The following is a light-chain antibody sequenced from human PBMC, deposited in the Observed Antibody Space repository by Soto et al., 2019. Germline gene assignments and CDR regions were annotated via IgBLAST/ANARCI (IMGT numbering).Light chain of an antibody. CDR1: QSISSY. V-gene: IGKV1-39*01. J-gene: IGKJ4*01. Sequence: DIPMTQSPSSLSASVGDRVTITCRAAQSISSYLSWYQQKPGKAPKLLINVASTLQSGVPSRFSGSGSGTDFTLAISSLQPEDFATYYCHQSSSTPQTFGGGTRVESK. CDR3: HQSSSTPQT. CDR2: VAS.